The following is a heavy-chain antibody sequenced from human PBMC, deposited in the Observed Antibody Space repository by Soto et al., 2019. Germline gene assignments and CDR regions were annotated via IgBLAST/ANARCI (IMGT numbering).Heavy chain of an antibody. CDR3: VKASTYSSSQGWFDP. CDR2: ISWNSGNI. CDR1: VFSFDGYA. J-gene: IGHJ5*02. Sequence: PGWSLRLACASSVFSFDGYAMKWVRQPPGKGLEWVSGISWNSGNIDYADSVKGRFTISRDNAKNSLYLQMNSLRAEDTALYYCVKASTYSSSQGWFDPWGQGTMVTVSS. V-gene: IGHV3-9*01. D-gene: IGHD6-6*01.